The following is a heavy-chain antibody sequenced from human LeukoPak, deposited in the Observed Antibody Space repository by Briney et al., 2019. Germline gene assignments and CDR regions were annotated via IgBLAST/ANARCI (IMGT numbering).Heavy chain of an antibody. CDR2: MNPNSGNT. CDR3: ARGLRSQWLVRPPLGY. Sequence: ASVKVSCKASGYTFTSYDINWVRQTSGQGLEWMGWMNPNSGNTGYAQKFQGRVTMTRNTSIGTAYMELSSLRSEDTAVYYCARGLRSQWLVRPPLGYWGQGTLVTVSS. J-gene: IGHJ4*02. V-gene: IGHV1-8*01. D-gene: IGHD6-19*01. CDR1: GYTFTSYD.